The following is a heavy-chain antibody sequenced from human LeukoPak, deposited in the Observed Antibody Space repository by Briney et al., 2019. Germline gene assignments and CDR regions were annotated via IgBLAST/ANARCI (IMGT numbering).Heavy chain of an antibody. D-gene: IGHD2-2*01. CDR1: GFTFNSDA. J-gene: IGHJ6*03. CDR2: ILYDGSQK. Sequence: GGSLRLSCAASGFTFNSDAMHWDRQAPNNGLGWDAFILYDGSQKCYADYVKGRLTISRDNTKNTLYLQMSSLRAEDTAVYYCAKGSYYCSSSSCPQYYYYMDVWGKGTTVTVSS. V-gene: IGHV3-30*02. CDR3: AKGSYYCSSSSCPQYYYYMDV.